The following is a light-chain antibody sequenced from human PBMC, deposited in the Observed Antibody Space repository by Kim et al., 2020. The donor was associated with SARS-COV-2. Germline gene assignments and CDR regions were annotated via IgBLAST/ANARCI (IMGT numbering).Light chain of an antibody. J-gene: IGKJ4*01. V-gene: IGKV3-11*01. CDR2: DAS. CDR3: QQHATLPPALT. Sequence: PGERATLACRASPSINIAVAGYQQTPSRAPRLLIYDASKRVSGVPARFSGRGSGIDFALTISGLEPEGFAVYCCQQHATLPPALTFGGGTKV. CDR1: PSINIA.